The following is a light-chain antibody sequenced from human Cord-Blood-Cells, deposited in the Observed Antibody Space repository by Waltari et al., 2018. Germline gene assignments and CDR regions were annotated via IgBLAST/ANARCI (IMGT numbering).Light chain of an antibody. CDR1: QSVLYSSNNKNY. J-gene: IGKJ4*01. V-gene: IGKV4-1*01. CDR3: QQYYSTPLT. Sequence: DIVMTQSPYSLPVALRERATINCKSSQSVLYSSNNKNYLAWYQQKPGQPPKLLIYWASTRESGVPDRFSGSGSGTDFTLTISSLQAEDVAVYYCQQYYSTPLTFGGGTKVEIK. CDR2: WAS.